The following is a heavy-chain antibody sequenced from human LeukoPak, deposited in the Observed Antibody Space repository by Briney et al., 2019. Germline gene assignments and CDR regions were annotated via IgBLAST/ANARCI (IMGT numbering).Heavy chain of an antibody. CDR3: ARSHCSSTSCYRTSRFPSYGWFDP. V-gene: IGHV4-34*01. CDR2: INHSGST. J-gene: IGHJ5*02. CDR1: GGSFSGYY. D-gene: IGHD2-2*02. Sequence: SETLSLTCAVYGGSFSGYYWSWIRRPPGKGLEWIGEINHSGSTNYNPSLKSRVTISVDTSKNQFSLKLSSVTAADTAVYYCARSHCSSTSCYRTSRFPSYGWFDPWGQGTLVTVSS.